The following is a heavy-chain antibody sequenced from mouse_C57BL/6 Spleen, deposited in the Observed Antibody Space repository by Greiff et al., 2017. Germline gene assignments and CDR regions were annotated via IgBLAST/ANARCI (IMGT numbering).Heavy chain of an antibody. V-gene: IGHV5-9-1*02. J-gene: IGHJ1*03. CDR2: ISIGGDYI. CDR1: GFTFSSYA. D-gene: IGHD2-5*01. Sequence: EVKLVESGEGLVKPGGSLKLSCAASGFTFSSYAMSWVRQTPEKRLEWVAYISIGGDYIYYAGTVKGRFNISRDNARNTLYLQMSSLKSEDTAMYYCTRSNYEYWYFDVWGTGTTVTVSS. CDR3: TRSNYEYWYFDV.